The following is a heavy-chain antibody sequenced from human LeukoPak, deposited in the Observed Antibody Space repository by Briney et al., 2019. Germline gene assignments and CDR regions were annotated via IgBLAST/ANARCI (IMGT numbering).Heavy chain of an antibody. CDR3: SKSYSSGWYFGNGMDV. CDR2: LSGSGVST. Sequence: PGGSLRLSCAASGFTFSSYGMHWVRQAPGKGLEWVSTLSGSGVSTYYGDSVKGRFTISRDNSKNTLSLQMNRLRAEDAAVYYCSKSYSSGWYFGNGMDVWGQGTTVIVSS. J-gene: IGHJ6*02. CDR1: GFTFSSYG. V-gene: IGHV3-23*01. D-gene: IGHD6-19*01.